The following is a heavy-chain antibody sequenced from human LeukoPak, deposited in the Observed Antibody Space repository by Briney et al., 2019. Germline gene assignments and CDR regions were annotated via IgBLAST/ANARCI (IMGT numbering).Heavy chain of an antibody. CDR3: ARAIPGEDIVATTSYYFDY. J-gene: IGHJ4*02. D-gene: IGHD5-12*01. V-gene: IGHV4-34*01. CDR2: INHSGST. Sequence: KSSETLSLTCAVYGGSFSGYYWSWIRQPPGRGLEWMGEINHSGSTNYNPSLKSRVTISVDTSKNQFSLKLSSVTAADTAVYYCARAIPGEDIVATTSYYFDYWGQGTLVTVSS. CDR1: GGSFSGYY.